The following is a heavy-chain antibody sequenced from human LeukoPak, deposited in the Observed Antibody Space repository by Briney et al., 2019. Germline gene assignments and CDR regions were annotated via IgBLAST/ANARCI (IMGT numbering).Heavy chain of an antibody. V-gene: IGHV4-34*01. D-gene: IGHD3-10*01. CDR1: GGSFSGXX. CDR2: XXHSGST. J-gene: IGHJ4*02. CDR3: ARHRYYGSGSYYRRIGFDY. Sequence: AXYGGSFSGXXXXXXRXXPGXXXXXXXXXXHSGSTNYNPSLKSRVTISVDTSKNQFSLKLSSVTAADTAVYYCARHRYYGSGSYYRRIGFDYWGQGTLVTVSS.